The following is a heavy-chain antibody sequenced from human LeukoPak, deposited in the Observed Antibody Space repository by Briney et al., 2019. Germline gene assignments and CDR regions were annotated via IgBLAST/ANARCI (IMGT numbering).Heavy chain of an antibody. J-gene: IGHJ3*02. CDR1: GGSISSYY. CDR3: ARYPPDYYDSSGPFDDI. D-gene: IGHD3-22*01. Sequence: PSETLSLTCTVSGGSISSYYWSWIRQPAGKGLEWIGRIYTSGSTNYNPSLKSRVTMSVDTSKNQFSLKLSSVTAADTAVYYCARYPPDYYDSSGPFDDIWGQGTMVTVSS. V-gene: IGHV4-4*07. CDR2: IYTSGST.